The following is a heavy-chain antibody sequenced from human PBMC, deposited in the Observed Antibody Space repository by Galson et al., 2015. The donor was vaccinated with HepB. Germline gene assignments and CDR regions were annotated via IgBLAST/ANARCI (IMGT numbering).Heavy chain of an antibody. V-gene: IGHV3-33*01. Sequence: SLRLSCAASGFTFSTYGMHWVRQAPGKGLEWVAVIWYDESNKYYADSVKGRFTISRDNSQNMLYVQMDSLRAEDTAVYYCARGISGRGYYYYYGMDVWGQGTTVTVSS. J-gene: IGHJ6*02. CDR2: IWYDESNK. D-gene: IGHD6-25*01. CDR1: GFTFSTYG. CDR3: ARGISGRGYYYYYGMDV.